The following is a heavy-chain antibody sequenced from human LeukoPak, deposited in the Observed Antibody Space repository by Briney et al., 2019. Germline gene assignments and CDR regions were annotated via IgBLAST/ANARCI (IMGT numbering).Heavy chain of an antibody. Sequence: ASVKVSCKASGYTFTSYGISWVRQAPGQGLEWMGWISAYNGNTNYAQKLQGRVTMTTDTSTSTAYMELRSLRSDDTAVYYCAIWDGYGGNWIGLDYWGQGTLVTVSS. CDR2: ISAYNGNT. D-gene: IGHD4-23*01. CDR3: AIWDGYGGNWIGLDY. V-gene: IGHV1-18*01. CDR1: GYTFTSYG. J-gene: IGHJ4*02.